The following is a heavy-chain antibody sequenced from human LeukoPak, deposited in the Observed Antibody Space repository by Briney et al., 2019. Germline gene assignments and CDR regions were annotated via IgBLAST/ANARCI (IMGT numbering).Heavy chain of an antibody. CDR3: AKAQGYSSGNYFDY. D-gene: IGHD6-19*01. CDR1: GFTFGDYA. V-gene: IGHV3-20*04. CDR2: INWNGGST. J-gene: IGHJ4*02. Sequence: GRSLRLSCTASGFTFGDYAMSWVRQAPGKGLEWVSGINWNGGSTGYADSVKGRFTISRDNAKNSLYLQMNSLRAEDTAVYYCAKAQGYSSGNYFDYWGQGTLVTVSS.